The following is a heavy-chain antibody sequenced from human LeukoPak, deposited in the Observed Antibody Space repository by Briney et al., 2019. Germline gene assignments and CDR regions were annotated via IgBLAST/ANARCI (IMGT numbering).Heavy chain of an antibody. CDR1: DGSISTDY. Sequence: PSETLSLTCTVFDGSISTDYWSWIRQPPGKGLEWIGYIYYSGNTNYNPSLESRVTISVDTSKNEFSLKLSSVTAADTAVYYCAREVPSSSWLLWGQGTLVTVSS. CDR3: AREVPSSSWLL. D-gene: IGHD6-13*01. CDR2: IYYSGNT. V-gene: IGHV4-59*12. J-gene: IGHJ4*02.